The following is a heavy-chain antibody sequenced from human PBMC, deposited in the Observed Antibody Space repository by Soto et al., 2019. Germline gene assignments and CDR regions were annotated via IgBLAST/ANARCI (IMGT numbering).Heavy chain of an antibody. V-gene: IGHV3-48*01. CDR1: GFSLSTDS. Sequence: EVQLVESGGGLVQPGGSLRLSCAASGFSLSTDSMNWVRHAPGKGLEWLSYISGGGGAVYHADSANGRFTISRNDAKNSAFLQMNSLRAGDTAVYCCGGGVSGWDFDFWGQGSLVNLSS. CDR3: GGGVSGWDFDF. J-gene: IGHJ4*02. D-gene: IGHD6-19*01. CDR2: ISGGGGAV.